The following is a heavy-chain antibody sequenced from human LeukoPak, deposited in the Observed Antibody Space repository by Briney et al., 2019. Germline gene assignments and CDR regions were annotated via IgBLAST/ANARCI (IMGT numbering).Heavy chain of an antibody. CDR3: AKGKKVYGELALDY. CDR2: IAGGGSGT. J-gene: IGHJ4*02. V-gene: IGHV3-23*01. D-gene: IGHD1-26*01. Sequence: GGSLRLSCAASGFTVSFYAMSWVRQAPGKGLEWVSVIAGGGSGTYYADSVRGRFTISRDNSRNTLYLQMSSLRDEDSAIYYCAKGKKVYGELALDYWGQGTLVTVSS. CDR1: GFTVSFYA.